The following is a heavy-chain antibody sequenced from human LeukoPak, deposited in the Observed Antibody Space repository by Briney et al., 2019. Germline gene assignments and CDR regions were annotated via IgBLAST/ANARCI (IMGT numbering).Heavy chain of an antibody. D-gene: IGHD3-9*01. Sequence: SETLSLTCTVSGASISAYSWSWIRQPPGKGLEWIGCIHYSGNTHCNPSLESRVTLSVDTSKNQFSLKLSSVTAADTAVYYCASHGRESRYFDWLLYYIDHWGQGALVTVSS. J-gene: IGHJ4*02. CDR1: GASISAYS. V-gene: IGHV4-59*08. CDR2: IHYSGNT. CDR3: ASHGRESRYFDWLLYYIDH.